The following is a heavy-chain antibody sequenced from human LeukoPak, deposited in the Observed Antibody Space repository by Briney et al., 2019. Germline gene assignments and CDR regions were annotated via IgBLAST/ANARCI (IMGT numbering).Heavy chain of an antibody. J-gene: IGHJ4*02. D-gene: IGHD6-19*01. CDR3: AKLRSSGWYPPPHFDY. CDR2: ISWNSGST. V-gene: IGHV3-9*01. CDR1: GFTFDDYA. Sequence: PGRSLRLSCAASGFTFDDYAMHWVRQAPGKGLEWVSDISWNSGSTGYADSVKGRFTISRDNAKNSLYLQMNSLRAEDTALYYCAKLRSSGWYPPPHFDYWGQGTLVTVSS.